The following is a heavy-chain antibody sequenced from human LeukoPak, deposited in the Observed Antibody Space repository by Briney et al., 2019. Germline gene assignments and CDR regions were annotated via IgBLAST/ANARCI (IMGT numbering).Heavy chain of an antibody. Sequence: ASVKVSCKVSGYTLTELSMHWVRRAPGKGLEWMGGFDPEDGETIYAQKFQGRVTMTEDTSTDTAYMELSSLRSEDTAVYYCATKVGYCSGGSCSQPYYFDYWGQGTLVTVSS. CDR1: GYTLTELS. V-gene: IGHV1-24*01. CDR2: FDPEDGET. J-gene: IGHJ4*02. CDR3: ATKVGYCSGGSCSQPYYFDY. D-gene: IGHD2-15*01.